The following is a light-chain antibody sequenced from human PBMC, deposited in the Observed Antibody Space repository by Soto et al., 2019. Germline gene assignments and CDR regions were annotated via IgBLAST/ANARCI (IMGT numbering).Light chain of an antibody. J-gene: IGLJ2*01. Sequence: QSALTQPASVSGSPGQSITISCTGTSSDVGGYNCVSWYQHHPGKAPKLMIYDVSNRPSGVSNRFSASKSGNTASLTISGLQAEDEADYYCSSYTSSSSTLVFGGGTKLTVL. CDR2: DVS. V-gene: IGLV2-14*03. CDR3: SSYTSSSSTLV. CDR1: SSDVGGYNC.